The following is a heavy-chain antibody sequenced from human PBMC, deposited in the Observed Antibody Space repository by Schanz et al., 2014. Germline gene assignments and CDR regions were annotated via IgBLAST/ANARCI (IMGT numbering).Heavy chain of an antibody. J-gene: IGHJ2*01. CDR1: GYTFTDYP. Sequence: QVQLVQSGAEVKKPGASVKVSCKTSGYTFTDYPINWVRQAPGRRLEWMGWINTASGNTRYSEAFQGRVTMTRDTSATTAYMELSSLTSEDTAHYYCVRVPSRDVSFDLWGRGTLVTVSS. D-gene: IGHD3-16*01. CDR2: INTASGNT. V-gene: IGHV1-3*04. CDR3: VRVPSRDVSFDL.